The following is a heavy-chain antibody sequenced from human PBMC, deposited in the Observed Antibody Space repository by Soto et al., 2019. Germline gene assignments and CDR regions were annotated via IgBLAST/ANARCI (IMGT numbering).Heavy chain of an antibody. V-gene: IGHV3-23*01. Sequence: GSLGLFCGTLGIPFCRHCMGWGRQGPGEGLELVSGIGGSGGSTYYAESGKGRFTISRDNSKNKLYLQMNSLRAEDTAVYYCAKEKYYYGSGSYYILDYWGQGTLVTVSS. CDR3: AKEKYYYGSGSYYILDY. CDR1: IPFCRHC. CDR2: IGGSGGST. J-gene: IGHJ4*02. D-gene: IGHD3-10*01.